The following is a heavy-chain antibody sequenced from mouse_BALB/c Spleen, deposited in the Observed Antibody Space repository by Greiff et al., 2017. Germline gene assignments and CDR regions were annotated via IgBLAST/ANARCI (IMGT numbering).Heavy chain of an antibody. V-gene: IGHV5-17*02. CDR2: ISSGSSTI. Sequence: EVQGVESGGGLVQPGGSRKLSCAASGFTFSIFGMHWVRQAPEKGLEWVAYISSGSSTIYYADTVKGRFTISRDNPKNTLFLQMTSLRSEDTAMYYCARSYDYYGGWFAYWGQGTLVTVSA. CDR1: GFTFSIFG. J-gene: IGHJ3*01. CDR3: ARSYDYYGGWFAY. D-gene: IGHD1-1*01.